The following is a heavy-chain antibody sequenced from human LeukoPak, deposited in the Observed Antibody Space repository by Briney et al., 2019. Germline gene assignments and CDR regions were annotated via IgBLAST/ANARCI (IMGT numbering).Heavy chain of an antibody. D-gene: IGHD1-26*01. J-gene: IGHJ4*02. CDR3: AKDLVGWELPSFQFDY. V-gene: IGHV3-43D*03. Sequence: PGGSLRLSCAASGFTFDDYAMHWVRQAPGKGLEWVSLVSWDGGSTYYADSVKGRFTISRDNSKNSLYLQMNSLRAEDTALYYFAKDLVGWELPSFQFDYWGQGTLVTVSS. CDR2: VSWDGGST. CDR1: GFTFDDYA.